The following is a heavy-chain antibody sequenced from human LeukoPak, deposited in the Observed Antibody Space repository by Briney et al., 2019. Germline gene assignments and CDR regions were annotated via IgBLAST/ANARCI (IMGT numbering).Heavy chain of an antibody. D-gene: IGHD6-13*01. J-gene: IGHJ4*02. CDR2: ISGSGGST. V-gene: IGHV3-23*01. CDR3: AKDLDSSSWYPGRWDY. CDR1: GFNFADYA. Sequence: PLRLSCLASGFNFADYAMSWVRQAPGKGLEWVSAISGSGGSTYYADSVKGRFTISRDNSKNTLYLQMNSLRAEDTAVYYCAKDLDSSSWYPGRWDYWGQGTLVTVSS.